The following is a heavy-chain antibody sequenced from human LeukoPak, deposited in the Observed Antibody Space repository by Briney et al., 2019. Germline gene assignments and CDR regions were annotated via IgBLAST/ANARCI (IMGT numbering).Heavy chain of an antibody. D-gene: IGHD3-22*01. Sequence: GSLRLSCAASGFTFSNYGMHWVRQAPGKGLEWVAVISYDGSNEYYADSVKGRFTISRDNSKNTLYLQMNSLRAEDTAVYYCARDHYYDSSGYYFDYWGQGTLVTVSS. CDR2: ISYDGSNE. J-gene: IGHJ4*02. CDR1: GFTFSNYG. CDR3: ARDHYYDSSGYYFDY. V-gene: IGHV3-30*03.